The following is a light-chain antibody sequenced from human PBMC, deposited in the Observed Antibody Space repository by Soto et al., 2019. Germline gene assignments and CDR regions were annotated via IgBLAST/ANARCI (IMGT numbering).Light chain of an antibody. CDR2: GAS. Sequence: EIVMTQSPATLSVSPGERATLPCRASHSVSSRLAWYQQKPGQAPRLLIYGASTRATGLPARFSGSGSGTEFTLTISSLQSEDFAVYYCQHYTNWPLTFGGGTKVDIK. V-gene: IGKV3-15*01. CDR3: QHYTNWPLT. J-gene: IGKJ4*01. CDR1: HSVSSR.